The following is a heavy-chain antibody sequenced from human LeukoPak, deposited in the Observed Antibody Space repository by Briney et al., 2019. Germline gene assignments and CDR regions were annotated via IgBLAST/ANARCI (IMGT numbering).Heavy chain of an antibody. CDR2: INPNSGGT. CDR3: ARGKPIAYYYDSSGQRGDY. J-gene: IGHJ4*02. CDR1: GYTFTGYY. Sequence: ASVKVSCKASGYTFTGYYMHWVRQAPGQGLEWMGRINPNSGGTNYAQKFQGRVTMTRDTSISTAYMELSRLRPDDTAVYYCARGKPIAYYYDSSGQRGDYWGQGTLVTVSS. V-gene: IGHV1-2*06. D-gene: IGHD3-22*01.